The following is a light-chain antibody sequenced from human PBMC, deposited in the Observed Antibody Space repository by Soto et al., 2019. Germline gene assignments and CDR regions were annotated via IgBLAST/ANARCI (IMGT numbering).Light chain of an antibody. Sequence: NVLTKSLGALSFSSRASASHSCRASQNVSAAYLAWYQQKPGQAPRLLIYGASSRATGIPDRFSGIGSGTDFTLTISRLEPEDFVVYYCQQYITSPRTFGPGTKVDI. J-gene: IGKJ1*01. CDR1: QNVSAAY. CDR2: GAS. CDR3: QQYITSPRT. V-gene: IGKV3-20*01.